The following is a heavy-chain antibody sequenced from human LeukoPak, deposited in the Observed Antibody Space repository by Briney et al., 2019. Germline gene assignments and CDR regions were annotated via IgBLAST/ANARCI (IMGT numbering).Heavy chain of an antibody. CDR2: ISPDGSAT. CDR1: GFTFSSYG. CDR3: AKSIDS. Sequence: GGSLRLSCAASGFTFSSYGMHWVRQAPGKGLEWVANISPDGSATFYVDSVRGRFTISRDNAKSSLHLQMYSLRADDTAVYYCAKSIDSWGQGTLVTVSS. V-gene: IGHV3-7*01. J-gene: IGHJ4*02.